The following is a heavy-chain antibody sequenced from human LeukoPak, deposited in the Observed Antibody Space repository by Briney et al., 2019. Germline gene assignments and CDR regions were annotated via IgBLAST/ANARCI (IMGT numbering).Heavy chain of an antibody. D-gene: IGHD6-6*01. CDR2: ISYDGSNK. Sequence: PGRSLRLSCAASGFTFSSYGMHWVRQAPGKGPEWVAVISYDGSNKYYADSVKGRFTISRDNSKNTLYLQMNSLRAEDTAVYYCAKRIAARQYYYYGMDVWGQGTTVTVSS. J-gene: IGHJ6*02. V-gene: IGHV3-30*18. CDR3: AKRIAARQYYYYGMDV. CDR1: GFTFSSYG.